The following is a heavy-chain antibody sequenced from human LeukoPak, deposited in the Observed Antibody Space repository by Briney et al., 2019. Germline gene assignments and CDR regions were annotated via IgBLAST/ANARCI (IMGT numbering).Heavy chain of an antibody. CDR1: GFIFSNYW. CDR3: ARHGSWFFDQ. CDR2: IGKDGSEK. V-gene: IGHV3-7*05. Sequence: GGSLRLSCAASGFIFSNYWMGWVRQAPGKGLEWVANIGKDGSEKYYVDSVRGRFTISRDNAKNSLYLEMSSLRAEDTAVYFCARHGSWFFDQWGRGTLVSVSS. D-gene: IGHD3-10*01. J-gene: IGHJ4*02.